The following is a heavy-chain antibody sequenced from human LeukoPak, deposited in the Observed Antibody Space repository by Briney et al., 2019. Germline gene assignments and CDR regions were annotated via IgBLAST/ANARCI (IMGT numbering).Heavy chain of an antibody. D-gene: IGHD5-12*01. Sequence: SETLSLTCTVSGGSISSNNYYWGWIRQPPGKGLEWIGNIYYSGSCYYNPSLKSRVTISVDTSKNQFSLKLSSVTAADTAVYYCERHEYSGYVESWGQGTLVTVSS. V-gene: IGHV4-39*01. CDR2: IYYSGSC. CDR1: GGSISSNNYY. CDR3: ERHEYSGYVES. J-gene: IGHJ5*02.